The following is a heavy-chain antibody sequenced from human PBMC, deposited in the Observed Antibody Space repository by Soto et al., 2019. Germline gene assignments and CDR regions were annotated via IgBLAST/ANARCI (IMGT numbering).Heavy chain of an antibody. CDR2: IIPIFGTA. CDR1: GGTFSSYA. D-gene: IGHD5-18*01. Sequence: ASVKVSCKASGGTFSSYAISWVRQAPGQGLEWMGGIIPIFGTANYAQKFQGRGTITADESTSTAYMELSSLRSEDTAVYYCATLDQYSYGSDHPCYYYYGMDVWGQGTTVTVSS. V-gene: IGHV1-69*13. J-gene: IGHJ6*02. CDR3: ATLDQYSYGSDHPCYYYYGMDV.